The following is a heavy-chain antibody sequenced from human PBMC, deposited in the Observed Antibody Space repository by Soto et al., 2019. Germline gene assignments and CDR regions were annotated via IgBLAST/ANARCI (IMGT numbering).Heavy chain of an antibody. J-gene: IGHJ4*02. CDR2: IYYSGST. CDR3: AIVGDADSPDY. D-gene: IGHD2-21*01. V-gene: IGHV4-59*08. Sequence: PSETLCLTCTVSGDSISSYYCSWIRQPPGKGLEWIGYIYYSGSTNYNPSLKSRVSISVDTSKNQFSLKLTSVTAADTAVYYCAIVGDADSPDYWGQGTLVTVSS. CDR1: GDSISSYY.